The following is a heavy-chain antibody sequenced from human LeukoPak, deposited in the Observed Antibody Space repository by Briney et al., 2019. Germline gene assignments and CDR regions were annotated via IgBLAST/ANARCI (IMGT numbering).Heavy chain of an antibody. V-gene: IGHV4-59*01. CDR3: ARADYSGAWHGGGGYFFNY. CDR2: VNYIGTT. D-gene: IGHD1-26*01. CDR1: GASMGTNY. Sequence: PSQPLSLTCAVPGASMGTNYWNWIRQPPGKGLEWIAYVNYIGTTNYNPSLRSRVAISLDTSRNQFSLNLTSVTAADTAVYYCARADYSGAWHGGGGYFFNYWGQGTLVTVSS. J-gene: IGHJ4*01.